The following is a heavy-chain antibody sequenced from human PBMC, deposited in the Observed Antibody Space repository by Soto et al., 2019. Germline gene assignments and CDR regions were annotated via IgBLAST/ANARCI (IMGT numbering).Heavy chain of an antibody. CDR2: MYPGDSDT. J-gene: IGHJ4*01. V-gene: IGHV5-51*01. D-gene: IGHD2-2*01. Sequence: LKISCRGSGYDFNTNWFGWVRQLPGKGLEWVGIMYPGDSDTRYNPSLQGHVTLSADVTVSTAFLQWRSLKTSDTGMYFCARLPRDCNKSSCYYADHWGHGTQVTVSS. CDR3: ARLPRDCNKSSCYYADH. CDR1: GYDFNTNW.